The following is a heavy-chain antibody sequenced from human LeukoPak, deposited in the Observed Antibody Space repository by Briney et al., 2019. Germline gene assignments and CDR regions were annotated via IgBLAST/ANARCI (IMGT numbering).Heavy chain of an antibody. Sequence: SETLSLTCNVSGGSISSYYWSWIRQPAGKGLEWIGRIYTSGSANYNPSLKSRVTMSLDTSKNQFSLKLSSVTAADTAVYYCAREPRYSGSYYLDYWGQGTLVTVSS. D-gene: IGHD1-26*01. J-gene: IGHJ4*02. CDR2: IYTSGSA. V-gene: IGHV4-4*07. CDR1: GGSISSYY. CDR3: AREPRYSGSYYLDY.